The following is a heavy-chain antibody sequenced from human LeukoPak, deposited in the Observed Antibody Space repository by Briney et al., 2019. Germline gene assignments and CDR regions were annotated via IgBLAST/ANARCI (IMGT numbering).Heavy chain of an antibody. Sequence: ASVKVSCKASGYTFTSYYMHWVRQAPGQGLEWRGIINPSGGSTSYAQKFQGRVTMTRDTSTSTVYMELSSLRSEDTAVYYCARDRIAGTTRHYYYYGMDVWGQGTTVTVSS. CDR3: ARDRIAGTTRHYYYYGMDV. D-gene: IGHD1-7*01. CDR2: INPSGGST. J-gene: IGHJ6*02. V-gene: IGHV1-46*01. CDR1: GYTFTSYY.